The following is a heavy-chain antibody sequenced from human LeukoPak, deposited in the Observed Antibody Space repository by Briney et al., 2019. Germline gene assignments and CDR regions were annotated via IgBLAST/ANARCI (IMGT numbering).Heavy chain of an antibody. J-gene: IGHJ4*02. D-gene: IGHD3-22*01. CDR3: AKDREYYYDSSGYFHFDY. V-gene: IGHV3-23*01. Sequence: ETLSLTCTVSGGSISSGDYYWSWIRQAPGKGLEWVSAISGSGGSTYYADSVKGRFTISRDNSKNTLYLQMNSLRAEDTAVYYCAKDREYYYDSSGYFHFDYWGQGTLVTVSS. CDR2: ISGSGGST. CDR1: GGSISSGDYY.